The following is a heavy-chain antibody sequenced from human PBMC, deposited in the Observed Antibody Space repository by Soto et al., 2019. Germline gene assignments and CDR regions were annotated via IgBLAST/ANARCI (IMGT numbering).Heavy chain of an antibody. CDR2: IYHSGST. Sequence: PSETLSLTCAVSGGSISSGGYSWSWIRQPPGKGLEWIGYIYHSGSTYYNPSLKSRVTISVDRSKNQFSLKLSSVTAADTAVYYCARRVVVPAAKLDWFDPWGQGTLVTVSS. CDR1: GGSISSGGYS. V-gene: IGHV4-30-2*01. CDR3: ARRVVVPAAKLDWFDP. D-gene: IGHD2-2*01. J-gene: IGHJ5*02.